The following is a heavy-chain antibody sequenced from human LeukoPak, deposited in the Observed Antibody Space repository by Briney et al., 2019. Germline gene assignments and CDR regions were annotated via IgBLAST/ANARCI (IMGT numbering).Heavy chain of an antibody. CDR3: ARERAGDVDY. CDR2: IRHREYGGTA. CDR1: GFNFGVVA. V-gene: IGHV3-49*03. J-gene: IGHJ4*02. Sequence: GGALRLSCATSGFNFGVVAMDWIRQAPGKGLEWVGFIRHREYGGTAEYAASVNGRFAISRDDSKSIVYLQMNDLRTEDTGVYYCARERAGDVDYWGLGTLVTVSS.